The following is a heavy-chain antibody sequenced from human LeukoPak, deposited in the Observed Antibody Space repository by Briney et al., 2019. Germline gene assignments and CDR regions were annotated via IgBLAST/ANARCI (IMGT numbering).Heavy chain of an antibody. V-gene: IGHV3-66*01. CDR2: IYSGDST. Sequence: GGSLRLSCAASGFTVSSNHMSWVRQAPGKELEWVSVIYSGDSTYYADSVKGRFTISRDNSKNTLYLQMNSLRAEDTAVYYCASGYSYGKVDYWGQGTLVTVSS. CDR3: ASGYSYGKVDY. D-gene: IGHD5-18*01. J-gene: IGHJ4*02. CDR1: GFTVSSNH.